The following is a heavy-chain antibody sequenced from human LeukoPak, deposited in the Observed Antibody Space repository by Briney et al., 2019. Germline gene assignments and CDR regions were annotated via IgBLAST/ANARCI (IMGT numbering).Heavy chain of an antibody. CDR1: GGSLSSSSYY. Sequence: SETLSLTCTVSGGSLSSSSYYWGWIRQPPGKGLEWIGSIYYSGSTYYNPSLKSRVTISVDTSKNQFSLKLSSVTAADTAVYYCARGLHGYKYYFDYWGQGTLVTVSS. J-gene: IGHJ4*02. D-gene: IGHD5-24*01. V-gene: IGHV4-39*07. CDR3: ARGLHGYKYYFDY. CDR2: IYYSGST.